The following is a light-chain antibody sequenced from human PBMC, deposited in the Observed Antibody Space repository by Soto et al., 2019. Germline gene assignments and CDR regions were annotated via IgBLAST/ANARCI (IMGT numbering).Light chain of an antibody. CDR2: DAS. V-gene: IGKV1-33*01. CDR1: QDISNY. CDR3: QQYDNLPLV. J-gene: IGKJ3*01. Sequence: DIQITHSPSSLSASVGDRVTITCQASQDISNYLNWYQQKPGKAPKLLIYDASNLETGVPSRFSGSGSGTDFTFTISSLQPEDIATYYCQQYDNLPLVFGPGTKVDIK.